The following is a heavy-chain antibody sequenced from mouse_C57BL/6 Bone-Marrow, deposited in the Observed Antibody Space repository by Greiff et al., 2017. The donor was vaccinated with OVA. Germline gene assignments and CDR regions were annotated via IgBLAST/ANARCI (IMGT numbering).Heavy chain of an antibody. J-gene: IGHJ4*01. CDR3: AREPFLTVVATYYAMDY. CDR2: ISYDGSN. CDR1: GYSITSGYY. Sequence: EVKLLESGPGLVKPSQSLSLTCSVTGYSITSGYYWNWIRQFPGNKLEWMGYISYDGSNNYNPSLKNRISITRDTSKNQFFLKLHSVTTEDTATYYCAREPFLTVVATYYAMDYWGQGTSVTVSS. D-gene: IGHD1-1*01. V-gene: IGHV3-6*01.